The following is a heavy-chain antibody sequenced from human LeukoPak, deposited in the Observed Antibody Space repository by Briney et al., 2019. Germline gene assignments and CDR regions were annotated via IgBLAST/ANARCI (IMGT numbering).Heavy chain of an antibody. CDR2: ISYDGSNK. CDR1: GFTFSSYG. J-gene: IGHJ4*02. D-gene: IGHD6-19*01. CDR3: AKDSAIAVAGRSYYFDY. V-gene: IGHV3-30*18. Sequence: GGSLRLSCAASGFTFSSYGMHWVRQAPGKGLEWVAVISYDGSNKYYADSVKGRFTISRDNSKNTLYLQMNSLRAEDTAVYYCAKDSAIAVAGRSYYFDYWGQGTLVTVSS.